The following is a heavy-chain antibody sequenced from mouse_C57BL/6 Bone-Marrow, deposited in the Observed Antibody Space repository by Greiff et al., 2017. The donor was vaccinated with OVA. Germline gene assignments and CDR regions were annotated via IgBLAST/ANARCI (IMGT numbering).Heavy chain of an antibody. V-gene: IGHV7-3*01. CDR1: GFTFTDYY. Sequence: EVMLVESGGGLVQPGGSLSLSCAASGFTFTDYYMSWVRQPPGKALEWLGFIRNKANGYTTEYSASVKGRFTISRDNSQSILYLQMNALRAEDSATYYCAREGYYDYDGYAMDYWGQGTSVTVSS. CDR3: AREGYYDYDGYAMDY. D-gene: IGHD2-4*01. CDR2: IRNKANGYTT. J-gene: IGHJ4*01.